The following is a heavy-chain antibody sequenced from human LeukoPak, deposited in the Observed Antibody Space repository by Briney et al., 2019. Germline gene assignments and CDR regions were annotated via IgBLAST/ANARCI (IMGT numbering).Heavy chain of an antibody. D-gene: IGHD3-3*01. Sequence: PSETLSLTCTVSGGSISSYYWSWIRQPPGKGLEWIGEINHSGSTNYNPPLKSRVTISVDTSKNQFSLKLSSVTAADTAVYYCARALYDFWSGYPRDYFDYWGQGTLVTVSS. V-gene: IGHV4-34*01. J-gene: IGHJ4*02. CDR3: ARALYDFWSGYPRDYFDY. CDR1: GGSISSYY. CDR2: INHSGST.